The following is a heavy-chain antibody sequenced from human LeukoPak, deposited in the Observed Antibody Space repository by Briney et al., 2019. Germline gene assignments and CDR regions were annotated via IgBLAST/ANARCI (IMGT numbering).Heavy chain of an antibody. J-gene: IGHJ4*02. V-gene: IGHV3-23*01. CDR2: ISGSGDTT. D-gene: IGHD4-17*01. CDR1: GFTFSSYS. Sequence: PGGSLRLSCTASGFTFSSYSMSWVRQGPGTGLEWASAISGSGDTTFYADSVKGRFTISRDNSKKTLYLQVNSLRAEDTAVYFCAKELTTERTPGVDSWGQGTLVTVSS. CDR3: AKELTTERTPGVDS.